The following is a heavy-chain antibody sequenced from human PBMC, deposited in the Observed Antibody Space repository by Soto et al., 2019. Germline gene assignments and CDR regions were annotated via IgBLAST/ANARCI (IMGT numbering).Heavy chain of an antibody. V-gene: IGHV3-23*01. CDR1: GFTFSNYA. D-gene: IGHD6-19*01. Sequence: EVQLLESGGGLVQPGGSLRLSSAAPGFTFSNYAMNWVRQAPGKGLEWVSVISGSGGSTYYADSVKGRFTISSDNSKSTLYLQMNSLRGEDTAVYYCAMRSSGWYFDYWGQGTVVTVSS. CDR3: AMRSSGWYFDY. CDR2: ISGSGGST. J-gene: IGHJ4*02.